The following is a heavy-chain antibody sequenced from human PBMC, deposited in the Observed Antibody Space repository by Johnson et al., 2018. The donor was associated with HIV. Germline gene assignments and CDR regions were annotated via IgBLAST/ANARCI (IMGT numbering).Heavy chain of an antibody. V-gene: IGHV3-30*18. CDR3: AKGEAQEGWIQLWSYAFDF. J-gene: IGHJ3*01. Sequence: QVQLVESGGGVVQPGKSLRLSCAASGFTFSNYAIHWVRQAPGKGLEWVAFVTYDGSNKYYADSVKGRFTISRDNSRNTLYLQMSNLRTEETAVYYCAKGEAQEGWIQLWSYAFDFWGRGTMVTVSS. CDR1: GFTFSNYA. D-gene: IGHD5-18*01. CDR2: VTYDGSNK.